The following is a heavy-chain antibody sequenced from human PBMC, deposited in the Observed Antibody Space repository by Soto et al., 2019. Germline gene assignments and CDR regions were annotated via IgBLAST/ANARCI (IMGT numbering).Heavy chain of an antibody. CDR2: XXAXXGXT. J-gene: IGHJ3*02. CDR1: GYTFTSYG. D-gene: IGHD2-8*01. V-gene: IGHV1-18*04. Sequence: ASVKVSCKASGYTFTSYGISWVRQAPGQGLEWXGWXXAXXGXTXXXQXXXGRVTMTTDTSTSTAYMELRSLRSDDTAVYYCARDPESGVNGPSDIWGQGTMVTVS. CDR3: ARDPESGVNGPSDI.